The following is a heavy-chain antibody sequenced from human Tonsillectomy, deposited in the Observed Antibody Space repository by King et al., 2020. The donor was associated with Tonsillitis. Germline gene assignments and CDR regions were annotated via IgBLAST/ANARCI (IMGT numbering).Heavy chain of an antibody. D-gene: IGHD6-13*01. CDR3: ARDRDSSPTGSGMDV. CDR1: GGTFSSYA. V-gene: IGHV1-69*01. J-gene: IGHJ6*02. Sequence: QLVQSGAEVKKPGSSVKVSCKASGGTFSSYAISWVRQAPGQGLEWMGGIIPMFGPSNYAQKFQGRVTITADESTSTAYMELSSLRSEDTAVYYCARDRDSSPTGSGMDVWGQGTTVTVSS. CDR2: IIPMFGPS.